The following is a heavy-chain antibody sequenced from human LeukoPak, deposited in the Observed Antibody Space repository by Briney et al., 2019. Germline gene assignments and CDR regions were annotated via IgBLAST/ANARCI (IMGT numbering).Heavy chain of an antibody. Sequence: SETLSLTCAVYGGSFSGYHWSWIRQPPGKGLEWIGEINHSGSTNYNPSLKSRVTISVDTSKNQFSLKLSSVTAADTAVYYCASVSSDDYYYFDYWGQGTLVTVSS. CDR2: INHSGST. CDR3: ASVSSDDYYYFDY. CDR1: GGSFSGYH. V-gene: IGHV4-34*01. D-gene: IGHD4-17*01. J-gene: IGHJ4*02.